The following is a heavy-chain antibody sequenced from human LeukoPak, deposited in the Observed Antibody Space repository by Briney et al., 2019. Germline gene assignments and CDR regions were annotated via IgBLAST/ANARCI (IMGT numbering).Heavy chain of an antibody. J-gene: IGHJ4*02. CDR1: GFTFSSYS. D-gene: IGHD3-16*01. V-gene: IGHV3-48*01. Sequence: GGSLRLSCSTSGFTFSSYSMNWVRQAPGKGLEWISYIISSSSVIYYADSVKGRFTISRDNAKSSLYLQMNSLRAEDTAVYYCARARPGYDTPPYYFDFWGQGTLVTVSS. CDR3: ARARPGYDTPPYYFDF. CDR2: IISSSSVI.